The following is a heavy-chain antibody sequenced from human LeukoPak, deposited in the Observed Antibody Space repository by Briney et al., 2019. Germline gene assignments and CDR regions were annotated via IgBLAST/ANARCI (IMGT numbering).Heavy chain of an antibody. D-gene: IGHD2-2*01. J-gene: IGHJ4*02. Sequence: ASVKVSCKASGGTFSSYTISWVRQAPGQGLEWMGRIIPILGIANYAQKFQGRVTITADKSTSTAYMELSSLRSEDTAVYYCARALKVCSSTSCDDYWGRGTLVTVSS. CDR2: IIPILGIA. CDR3: ARALKVCSSTSCDDY. CDR1: GGTFSSYT. V-gene: IGHV1-69*02.